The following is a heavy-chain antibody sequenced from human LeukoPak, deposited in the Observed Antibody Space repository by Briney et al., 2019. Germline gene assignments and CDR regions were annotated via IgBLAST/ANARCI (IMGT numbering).Heavy chain of an antibody. CDR2: IYYSGST. J-gene: IGHJ6*03. V-gene: IGHV4-59*01. Sequence: PSETLSLTCTVSGGSISSYYWSWIRQPPGKGLEWIGYIYYSGSTNYNPSLKSRVTISVDTSKNQFSLKLSSVTAADTAVYYCARLRSSIAARRGYYYYMDVWGKGTTVTVSS. CDR1: GGSISSYY. CDR3: ARLRSSIAARRGYYYYMDV. D-gene: IGHD6-6*01.